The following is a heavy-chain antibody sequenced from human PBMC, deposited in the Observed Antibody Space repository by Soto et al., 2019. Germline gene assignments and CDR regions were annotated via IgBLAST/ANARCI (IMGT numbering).Heavy chain of an antibody. CDR3: ARDWRYFDWLLFGDAFDI. CDR2: IIPILGIA. D-gene: IGHD3-9*01. J-gene: IGHJ3*02. V-gene: IGHV1-69*08. Sequence: QVQLVQSGAEVKKPGSSVKVSCKASGGTFSSYTISWVRQAPGQGLEWMGRIIPILGIANYAHKFQGRVTITADKSTSTAYMELSSLRSEDTAVYYCARDWRYFDWLLFGDAFDIWGQGTMVTVSS. CDR1: GGTFSSYT.